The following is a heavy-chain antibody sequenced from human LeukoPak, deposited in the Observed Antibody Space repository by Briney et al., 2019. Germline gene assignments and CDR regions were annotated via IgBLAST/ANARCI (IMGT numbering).Heavy chain of an antibody. CDR1: GYTFTGYY. D-gene: IGHD3-3*01. CDR3: ARDGPRYYGFWSGYYTLDY. J-gene: IGHJ4*02. CDR2: INPNSGGT. Sequence: ASVKVSCKASGYTFTGYYMHWVRQAPGQGLEWMGWINPNSGGTNYAQKFQGRVTMTRDTSISTAYMELSRLRSDDTAVYYCARDGPRYYGFWSGYYTLDYWGQGTLVTVSS. V-gene: IGHV1-2*02.